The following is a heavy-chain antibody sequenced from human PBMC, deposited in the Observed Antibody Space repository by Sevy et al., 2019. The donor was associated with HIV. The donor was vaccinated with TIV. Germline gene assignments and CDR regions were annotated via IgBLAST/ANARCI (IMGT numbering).Heavy chain of an antibody. CDR2: IYQSGNT. D-gene: IGHD1-26*01. CDR1: AYSVSSAYS. CDR3: AGENAWGRGYS. Sequence: SETLSLTCAVSAYSVSSAYSWGWIRQPPGKGLEWIGNIYQSGNTYYNPSLKSRVTISVDTSNNQFSLRLSSVTAADTAMYYCAGENAWGRGYSWGQGTLVTVSS. J-gene: IGHJ4*02. V-gene: IGHV4-38-2*01.